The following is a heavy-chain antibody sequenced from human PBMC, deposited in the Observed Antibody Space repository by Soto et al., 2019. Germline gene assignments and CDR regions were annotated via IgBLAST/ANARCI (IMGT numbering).Heavy chain of an antibody. CDR1: GGGNLRDYR. D-gene: IGHD5-12*01. Sequence: QVQLVQSGAEVKKPGSSVQVSCKASGGGNLRDYRTTWVRQAPGQGLEWMGGIIPKLGSANYAQNFQGRVTITAEESTNTVYMELRSLRSEDTAVYYCARGVGGYNFGAVYWGQGTPVTVSS. CDR3: ARGVGGYNFGAVY. J-gene: IGHJ4*02. CDR2: IIPKLGSA. V-gene: IGHV1-69*01.